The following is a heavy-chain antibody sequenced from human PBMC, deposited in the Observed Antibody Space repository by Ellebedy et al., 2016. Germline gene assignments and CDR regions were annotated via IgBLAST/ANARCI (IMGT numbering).Heavy chain of an antibody. D-gene: IGHD3-10*01. J-gene: IGHJ6*02. CDR2: ISSSSSYI. Sequence: GGSLRLXXAASGFTFSSYWMSWVRQAPGKGLEWVSSISSSSSYIYYADSVKGRFTISRDNAKNSLYLQMNSLRAEDTAVYYCAKDGSGSYYIHYYYYGMDVWGQGTTVTVSS. CDR3: AKDGSGSYYIHYYYYGMDV. CDR1: GFTFSSYW. V-gene: IGHV3-21*01.